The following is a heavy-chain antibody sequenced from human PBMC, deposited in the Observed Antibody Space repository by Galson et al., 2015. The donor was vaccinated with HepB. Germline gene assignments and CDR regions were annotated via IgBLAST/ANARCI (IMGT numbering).Heavy chain of an antibody. CDR3: ARESSHAFDM. CDR1: GYTFTDNH. Sequence: SVKVSCKASGYTFTDNHIHWVRQAPGHGPEWMGWTNPRSGATNYAQRFQDRVSMTRDTSISTAYMELSRLRSDDTALYFCARESSHAFDMWGQGTMVTVSS. CDR2: TNPRSGAT. J-gene: IGHJ3*02. V-gene: IGHV1-2*02. D-gene: IGHD6-6*01.